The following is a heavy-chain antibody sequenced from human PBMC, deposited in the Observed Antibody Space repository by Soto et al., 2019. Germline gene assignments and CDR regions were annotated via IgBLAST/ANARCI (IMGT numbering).Heavy chain of an antibody. CDR1: GYTFTSYG. Sequence: GASVKVSCKASGYTFTSYGISWVRQAPGQGLEWMGWISAYNGNTNYAQKLQGRVTMTTDTSTGTAYMELRSLRSDDTAVYYCARAFPYSSGCCDAFDIWGQGTMVTVSS. CDR3: ARAFPYSSGCCDAFDI. J-gene: IGHJ3*02. D-gene: IGHD6-19*01. V-gene: IGHV1-18*01. CDR2: ISAYNGNT.